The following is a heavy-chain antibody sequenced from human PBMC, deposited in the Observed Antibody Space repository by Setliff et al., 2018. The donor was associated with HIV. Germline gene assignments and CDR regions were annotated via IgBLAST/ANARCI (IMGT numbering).Heavy chain of an antibody. CDR3: TKGAERQWGEGVVPFDS. Sequence: GGSLRLSCAASKFTFGDYDMYWVRQAPGKGLEWVATVWFDGRHKYYGNSVKGRFSVSRDNSKNTLYLQMNRLRPEDTAVYYCTKGAERQWGEGVVPFDSWGQGTRVTVSA. D-gene: IGHD3-10*01. J-gene: IGHJ4*02. V-gene: IGHV3-30*02. CDR2: VWFDGRHK. CDR1: KFTFGDYD.